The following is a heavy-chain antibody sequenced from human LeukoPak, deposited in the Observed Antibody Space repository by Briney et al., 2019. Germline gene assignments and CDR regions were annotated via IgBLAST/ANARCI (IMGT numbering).Heavy chain of an antibody. CDR1: GFTFSSYA. D-gene: IGHD3-10*01. J-gene: IGHJ4*02. CDR3: ARGGYDSGSYYKGPLYYFDY. V-gene: IGHV3-30*04. CDR2: ISYDGSNK. Sequence: PGRSLRLSCAASGFTFSSYAMHWVRQAPGKGLEWVAVISYDGSNKYYADSVKGRFTISRDNSKNTLYLQMNSLRVEDTAMYYCARGGYDSGSYYKGPLYYFDYWGQGTLVTVSS.